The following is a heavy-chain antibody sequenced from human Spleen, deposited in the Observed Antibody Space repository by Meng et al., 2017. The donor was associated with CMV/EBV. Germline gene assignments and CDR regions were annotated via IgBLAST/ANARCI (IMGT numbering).Heavy chain of an antibody. CDR1: GFTFSSYS. CDR3: ARDISCTTSNCYSGDFYYYYHGMEV. V-gene: IGHV3-21*01. CDR2: VSGTSSYI. J-gene: IGHJ6*02. D-gene: IGHD2-15*01. Sequence: GGSLRLSCAASGFTFSSYSLNWVRQAPGKALQWVSSVSGTSSYIYYAESLKGRFTISRDNAKNSLYLQMNSLSAEDTAVYYCARDISCTTSNCYSGDFYYYYHGMEVWGQGTTVTVSS.